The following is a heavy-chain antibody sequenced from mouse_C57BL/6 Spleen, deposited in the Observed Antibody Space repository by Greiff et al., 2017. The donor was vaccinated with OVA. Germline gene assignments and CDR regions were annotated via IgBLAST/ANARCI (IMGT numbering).Heavy chain of an antibody. CDR2: IYPGDGDT. CDR1: GYAFSSYW. D-gene: IGHD1-1*01. V-gene: IGHV1-80*01. Sequence: VQLQQSGAELVKPGASVKISCKASGYAFSSYWMNWVKQRPGKGLEWLGQIYPGDGDTNYNGTFKGKATLTADKSSSAAYRQLSSLTFEDSAVYFCARGATVEATEWGQGTLVTVSA. CDR3: ARGATVEATE. J-gene: IGHJ3*02.